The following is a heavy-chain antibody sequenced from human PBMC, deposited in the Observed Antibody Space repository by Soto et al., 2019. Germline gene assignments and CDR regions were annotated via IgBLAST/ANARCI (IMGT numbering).Heavy chain of an antibody. J-gene: IGHJ5*02. V-gene: IGHV3-66*01. CDR2: IYICGIT. Sequence: GGSLRLSLGASGFTVSSNYLIVVLQAPCTVLDLGSVIYICGITYYADSVKGRFTISIDNSKNTLYLQMNSLRAEDTAVYYCARDGCSGSNCLNSLDLWGKGTLGTV. D-gene: IGHD2-15*01. CDR3: ARDGCSGSNCLNSLDL. CDR1: GFTVSSNY.